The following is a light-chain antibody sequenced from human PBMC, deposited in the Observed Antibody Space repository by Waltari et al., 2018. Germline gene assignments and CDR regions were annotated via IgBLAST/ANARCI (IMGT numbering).Light chain of an antibody. Sequence: EIVMTQSPATLSVSPGERATLSCRASQSISSTLAWYQQKPGQAPRLLIYDASTRATGIPARFSGSGSGTEFTLTISSLQSEDFAVYYGQQYYNWPRLTFGGGTKVEIK. V-gene: IGKV3-15*01. J-gene: IGKJ4*01. CDR3: QQYYNWPRLT. CDR1: QSISST. CDR2: DAS.